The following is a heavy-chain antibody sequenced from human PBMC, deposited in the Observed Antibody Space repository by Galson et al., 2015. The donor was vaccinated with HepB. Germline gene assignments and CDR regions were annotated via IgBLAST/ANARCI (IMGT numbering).Heavy chain of an antibody. CDR2: IYPGDSDT. J-gene: IGHJ4*02. D-gene: IGHD6-13*01. CDR3: ARQEADSSSWYYENEGYFDY. CDR1: GYSFTSYW. Sequence: QSGAEVKKPGESLKISCKGSGYSFTSYWIGWVRQMPGKGLEWMGIIYPGDSDTRYSPSFQGQVTISADKSISTAYLQWSSLKASDTAMYYCARQEADSSSWYYENEGYFDYWGQGTLVTVSS. V-gene: IGHV5-51*01.